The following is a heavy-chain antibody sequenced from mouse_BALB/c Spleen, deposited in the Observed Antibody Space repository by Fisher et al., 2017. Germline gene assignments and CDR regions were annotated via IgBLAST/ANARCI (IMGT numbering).Heavy chain of an antibody. V-gene: IGHV1-87*01. CDR3: ARQNYYAMDY. J-gene: IGHJ4*01. D-gene: IGHD3-2*01. Sequence: KFKGKATLTADKSSSTAYMQLSSLASEDSAVYYCARQNYYAMDYWGQGTSVTVSS.